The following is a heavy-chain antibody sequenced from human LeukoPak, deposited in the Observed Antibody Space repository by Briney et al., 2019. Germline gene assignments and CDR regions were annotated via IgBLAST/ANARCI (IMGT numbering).Heavy chain of an antibody. CDR3: ARRVYRVGARGAFDI. Sequence: PSQTPSLTCTVSGGSISSGGYYWSWIRQPPGKGLEWIGYIYYSGSTNYNPSLKSRVTISVDTSKNQFSLKLSSVTAADTAVYYCARRVYRVGARGAFDIWGQGTMVTVSS. D-gene: IGHD1-26*01. CDR2: IYYSGST. V-gene: IGHV4-61*08. CDR1: GGSISSGGYY. J-gene: IGHJ3*02.